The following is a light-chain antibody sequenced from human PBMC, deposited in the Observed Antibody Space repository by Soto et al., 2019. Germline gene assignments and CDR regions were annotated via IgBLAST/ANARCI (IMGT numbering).Light chain of an antibody. V-gene: IGKV3-20*01. J-gene: IGKJ1*01. CDR3: QQYCRTSWT. Sequence: EIVLTQSPGTLSLSPGEGATLSCRASQSVSTNFFAWYQQKPGQAPRLLIYGASTRDTGIPDRFSGSGSGTDFTLTISRLEPEDFAVYYCQQYCRTSWTFGQGTKVEI. CDR2: GAS. CDR1: QSVSTNF.